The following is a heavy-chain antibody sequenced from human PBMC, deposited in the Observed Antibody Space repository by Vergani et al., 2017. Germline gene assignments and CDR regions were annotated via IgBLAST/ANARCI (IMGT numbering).Heavy chain of an antibody. CDR2: IYPGDSDT. D-gene: IGHD2-2*02. CDR3: ATQTFKHAVVPVDIGWFDH. J-gene: IGHJ5*02. V-gene: IGHV5-51*01. Sequence: EVQLVQSGAEVKKPGESLKISCKGSGYSFTSYWIGWVRQMPGKGLEWMGIIYPGDSDTRYSPSFQGQVTISADKSISTAYLHWSRLKASDTAMYYCATQTFKHAVVPVDIGWFDHWGQGTLVTVSS. CDR1: GYSFTSYW.